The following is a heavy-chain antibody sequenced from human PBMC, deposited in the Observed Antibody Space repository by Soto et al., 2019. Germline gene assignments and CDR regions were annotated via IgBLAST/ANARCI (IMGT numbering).Heavy chain of an antibody. Sequence: QITLKESGPTLVKPTQTLTLTCTFSGFSLSTSGVGVGWIRQPPGKALEWLALIYWDDDKRYSPSLKSRLTINKDTSKNQVVLTMTNMDPVDTATYYCAHRPKISRYFDWRNNWFDPWGQGTLVTVSS. D-gene: IGHD3-9*01. V-gene: IGHV2-5*02. CDR3: AHRPKISRYFDWRNNWFDP. CDR2: IYWDDDK. J-gene: IGHJ5*02. CDR1: GFSLSTSGVG.